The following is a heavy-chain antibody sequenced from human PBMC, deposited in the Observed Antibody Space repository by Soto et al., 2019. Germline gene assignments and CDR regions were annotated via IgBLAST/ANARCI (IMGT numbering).Heavy chain of an antibody. D-gene: IGHD3-9*01. CDR1: GFTFSDYY. V-gene: IGHV3-11*05. CDR2: ISRSSTYT. CDR3: ARDQLHYYDILTGYYPAPHTNFDY. J-gene: IGHJ4*02. Sequence: GALRLSCAASGFTFSDYYMNWIRQAPGKGLEWVSYISRSSTYTNYADSVKGRFTISRDNAKNSLYLQMNSLRAEDTAVYYCARDQLHYYDILTGYYPAPHTNFDYWGQGNLVTVSS.